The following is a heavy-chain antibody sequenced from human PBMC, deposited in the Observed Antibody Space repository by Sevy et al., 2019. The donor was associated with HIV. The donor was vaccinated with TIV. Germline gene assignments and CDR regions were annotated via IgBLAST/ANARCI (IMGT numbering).Heavy chain of an antibody. J-gene: IGHJ4*02. D-gene: IGHD4-17*01. Sequence: GGSLRLSCAASGFTFSSYGMHWVRQAPGKGLEWVAVIWYGGRNNYYAYAVKGRFTTSRDNSKNTLYLQINSLRAEDTAVYYCARDRDYGDKYYFDYWGQGTLVTVSS. CDR1: GFTFSSYG. CDR3: ARDRDYGDKYYFDY. V-gene: IGHV3-33*01. CDR2: IWYGGRNN.